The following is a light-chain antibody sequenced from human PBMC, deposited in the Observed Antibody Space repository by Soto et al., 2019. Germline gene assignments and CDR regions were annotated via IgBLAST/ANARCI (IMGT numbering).Light chain of an antibody. Sequence: EIVMTQSPATLSVSPGERPTLSCRASQSVSSILAWYQQKPGQAPRLLIYGASTRATGIPARFSGSGSGTEFTLTISSLQAEDFAVYYCHQYNNSPLLTFGGGTKVEIK. J-gene: IGKJ4*01. CDR2: GAS. CDR3: HQYNNSPLLT. V-gene: IGKV3-15*01. CDR1: QSVSSI.